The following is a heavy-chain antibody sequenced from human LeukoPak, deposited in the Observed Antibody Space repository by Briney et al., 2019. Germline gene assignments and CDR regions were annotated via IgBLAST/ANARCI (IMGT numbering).Heavy chain of an antibody. V-gene: IGHV3-64*02. CDR1: AFTFSNSA. Sequence: PGGFLRLSCAASAFTFSNSAMYRVRQAPGKGLEFVSVISTNGDRTYYADSVKGRFTISRDNSKNTLYLQMGSLRADDMAVYYCARGVAISSSGWYDTFDYWGQGALLTISS. CDR3: ARGVAISSSGWYDTFDY. J-gene: IGHJ4*02. CDR2: ISTNGDRT. D-gene: IGHD6-19*01.